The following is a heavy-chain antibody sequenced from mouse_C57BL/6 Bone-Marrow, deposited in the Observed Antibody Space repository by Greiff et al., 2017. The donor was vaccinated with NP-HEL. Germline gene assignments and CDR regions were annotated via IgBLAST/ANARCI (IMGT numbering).Heavy chain of an antibody. V-gene: IGHV5-4*01. CDR1: GFTFSSYA. D-gene: IGHD1-1*01. CDR3: ARERGHYYVSSPFDY. Sequence: EVQLVESGGGLVKPGGSLKLSCAASGFTFSSYAMSWVRQTPEKRLEWVATISDGGSYTYYPDNVKGRFTISRDNAKNNLYLQMSHLKSEDTAMYYCARERGHYYVSSPFDYWGQGTTLTVSS. CDR2: ISDGGSYT. J-gene: IGHJ2*01.